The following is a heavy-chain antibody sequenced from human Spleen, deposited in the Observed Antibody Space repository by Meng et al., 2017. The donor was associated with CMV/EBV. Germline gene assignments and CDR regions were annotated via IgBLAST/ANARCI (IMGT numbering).Heavy chain of an antibody. D-gene: IGHD3-22*01. CDR1: GFTFSSYG. CDR3: ASSVVSWRGDY. J-gene: IGHJ4*02. CDR2: IGSSGSSI. V-gene: IGHV3-48*04. Sequence: GGSLRLSCAASGFTFSSYGMHWVRQAPGKGLEWVSYIGSSGSSIFYEDSVKGRFTISRDNAKNSLYLQLNSLRAEDTAVYYCASSVVSWRGDYWGQGTLVTVSS.